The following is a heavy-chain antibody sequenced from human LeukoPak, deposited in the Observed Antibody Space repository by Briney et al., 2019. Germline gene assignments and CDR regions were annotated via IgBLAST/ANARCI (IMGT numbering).Heavy chain of an antibody. J-gene: IGHJ4*02. CDR3: ALLAVASDFDY. V-gene: IGHV3-48*03. D-gene: IGHD6-19*01. CDR2: IGSGGTTR. CDR1: GFTFRVFE. Sequence: GGSLSFSCAGSGFTFRVFEMNWVRQGPGKGLEWVSNIGSGGTTRYYADSVKGRFSISRDNAKNSLYLQMNSLRVEDTGVYYCALLAVASDFDYWGQGALVTVSS.